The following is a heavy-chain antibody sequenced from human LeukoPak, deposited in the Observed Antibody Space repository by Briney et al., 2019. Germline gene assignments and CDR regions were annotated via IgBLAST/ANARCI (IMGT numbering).Heavy chain of an antibody. Sequence: GGSLRLSCAASGFTFSGYWMSWVRQAPGKGLEWVATIKQDGSEKTYVDSVEGRFTSSRDNAKSSLFLQMDSLRAEDTAVYYCARFGMDAAIDYWGQGTLVTVSS. D-gene: IGHD2-15*01. CDR3: ARFGMDAAIDY. CDR1: GFTFSGYW. J-gene: IGHJ4*02. CDR2: IKQDGSEK. V-gene: IGHV3-7*01.